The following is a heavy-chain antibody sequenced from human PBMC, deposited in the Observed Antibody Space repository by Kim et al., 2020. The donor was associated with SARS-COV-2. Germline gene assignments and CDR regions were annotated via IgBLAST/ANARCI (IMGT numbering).Heavy chain of an antibody. CDR3: ARDPYGQGATYGRWFDP. CDR2: ISAYNGNT. J-gene: IGHJ5*02. D-gene: IGHD1-26*01. Sequence: ASVKVSCKASGYTFTSYGISWVRQAPGQGLEWMGWISAYNGNTNYAQKLQGRVTMTTDTSTSTAYMELRSLRSDDTAVYYCARDPYGQGATYGRWFDPWGQGTLVTVSS. V-gene: IGHV1-18*04. CDR1: GYTFTSYG.